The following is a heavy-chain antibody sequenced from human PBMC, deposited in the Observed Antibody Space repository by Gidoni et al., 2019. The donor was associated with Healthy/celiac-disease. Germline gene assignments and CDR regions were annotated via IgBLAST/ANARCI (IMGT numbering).Heavy chain of an antibody. D-gene: IGHD3-3*01. V-gene: IGHV3-23*01. CDR3: ANARDFWSGYYYYFDY. Sequence: VHLLASGGGLVQPGGYLRLSCAASGFTFSSYAMSGVRLAPGKVLGWVSAISGSGGSTYYADSVKGRFTISRDNAKNTVYLQMKSLRAEDTAVYYCANARDFWSGYYYYFDYWGQGTLVTVSS. CDR2: ISGSGGST. CDR1: GFTFSSYA. J-gene: IGHJ4*02.